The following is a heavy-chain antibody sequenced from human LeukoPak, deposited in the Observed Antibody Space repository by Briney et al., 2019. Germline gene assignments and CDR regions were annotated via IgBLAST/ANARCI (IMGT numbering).Heavy chain of an antibody. D-gene: IGHD3-10*01. CDR3: AKGEKPMVRGTNFDY. CDR2: IYHSGST. CDR1: GGSISSSNW. V-gene: IGHV4-4*02. Sequence: SGTLSLTCAVSGGSISSSNWWSWVRQPPGKGLEWIGEIYHSGSTNYNPSLKSRVTISVDKSKNQFSLKLSSVTAADTAVYYCAKGEKPMVRGTNFDYWGQGTLVTVSS. J-gene: IGHJ4*02.